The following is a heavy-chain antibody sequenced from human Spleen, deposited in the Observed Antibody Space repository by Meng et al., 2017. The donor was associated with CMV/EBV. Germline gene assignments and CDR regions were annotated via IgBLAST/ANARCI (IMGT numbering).Heavy chain of an antibody. CDR2: IIHTGNT. CDR1: GFTFSSYW. CDR3: ARGRGYCSGGSCYSYYYGMDV. J-gene: IGHJ6*02. Sequence: GSLRLSCAASGFTFSSYWMSWVRQSPGKGLEWIGEIIHTGNTNYGPTLKSRVTISVDTSKNQFSLTVTSMTAADTAVYYCARGRGYCSGGSCYSYYYGMDVWGQGTTVTVSS. V-gene: IGHV4-34*01. D-gene: IGHD2-15*01.